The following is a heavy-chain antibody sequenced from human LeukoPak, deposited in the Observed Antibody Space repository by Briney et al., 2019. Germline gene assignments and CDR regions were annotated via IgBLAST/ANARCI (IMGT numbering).Heavy chain of an antibody. CDR2: ISAYNGNT. V-gene: IGHV1-18*01. J-gene: IGHJ4*02. CDR1: GYTFTSYG. CDR3: ARGMVAYCGGDCPSGY. D-gene: IGHD2-21*02. Sequence: ASVTVSCKASGYTFTSYGISWVRQAPGHGLEWMGWISAYNGNTNYAQKLQGRVTMTTDTSTSTAYMELRSLRSDDTAVYYCARGMVAYCGGDCPSGYWGQETLVTVSS.